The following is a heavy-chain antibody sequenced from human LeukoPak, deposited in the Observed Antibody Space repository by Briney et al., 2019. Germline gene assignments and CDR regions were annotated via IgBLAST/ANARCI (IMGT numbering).Heavy chain of an antibody. V-gene: IGHV1-18*01. D-gene: IGHD1-26*01. CDR2: ISAYNGNT. CDR1: GYTFTSYG. Sequence: ASVKVSCKASGYTFTSYGISWVRQAPGQGLEWMGWISAYNGNTNYAQKLQGRVTMTTDTSTSTAYMELRSLRSDDTAVYYCARALRGYSGSSFVYLGHGSLVTVSS. J-gene: IGHJ4*01. CDR3: ARALRGYSGSSFVY.